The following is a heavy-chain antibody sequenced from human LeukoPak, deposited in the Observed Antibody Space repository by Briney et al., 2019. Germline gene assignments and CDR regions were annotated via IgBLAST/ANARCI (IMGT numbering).Heavy chain of an antibody. CDR2: IYSGGST. D-gene: IGHD5-18*01. Sequence: GGSLRLSCAASGFTFSSYSMSWVRQAPGKGLEWVSVIYSGGSTYYADSVKGRFTISRDNSKNTLYLQMNSLRAEDTAVYYCASSQLWLSAFDIWGQGTMVTVSS. CDR1: GFTFSSYS. V-gene: IGHV3-53*01. CDR3: ASSQLWLSAFDI. J-gene: IGHJ3*02.